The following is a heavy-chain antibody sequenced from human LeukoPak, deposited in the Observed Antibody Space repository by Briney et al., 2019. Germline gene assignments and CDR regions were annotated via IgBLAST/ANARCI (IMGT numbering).Heavy chain of an antibody. V-gene: IGHV4-4*07. Sequence: SETLSLTCTVSGGSISSYYWSWIRQPAGKGLEWIGRIYTSGSTNYNPSLKSRVTMSVDTSKNQFSLKLSSVTAADTAVYYCARARVVVVPAAVHYYYYYMDVWGSGTTVIVSS. CDR2: IYTSGST. CDR3: ARARVVVVPAAVHYYYYYMDV. J-gene: IGHJ6*03. CDR1: GGSISSYY. D-gene: IGHD2-2*01.